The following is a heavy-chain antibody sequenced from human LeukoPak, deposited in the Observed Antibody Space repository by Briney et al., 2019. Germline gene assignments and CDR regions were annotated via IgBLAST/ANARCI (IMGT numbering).Heavy chain of an antibody. J-gene: IGHJ5*02. CDR3: AHFPLGIDFFDP. CDR1: GFSLSTRGGG. Sequence: SGPTLLKPTQTLTLTCTFSGFSLSTRGGGVGWIRQPPGKALEWLSIIYWDEDKPYSPSLKSRLTITKDTSKNQVVLTMTNMDPLDTATYYCAHFPLGIDFFDPWGQGTLVTVSS. D-gene: IGHD1-26*01. V-gene: IGHV2-5*02. CDR2: IYWDEDK.